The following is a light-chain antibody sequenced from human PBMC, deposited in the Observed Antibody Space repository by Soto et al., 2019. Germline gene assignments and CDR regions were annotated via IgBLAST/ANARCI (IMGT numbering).Light chain of an antibody. CDR1: SSNIGSNT. CDR2: TND. V-gene: IGLV1-44*01. CDR3: AAWDDSLSGRV. Sequence: QSVLTQPPSASGTPGQRVTISCSGSSSNIGSNTVNWYQQLPGTAPKLLISTNDQRPSGVPDRFSGSKSGTSASLAISGLRSEDEADYYCAAWDDSLSGRVFGTGTKVTVL. J-gene: IGLJ1*01.